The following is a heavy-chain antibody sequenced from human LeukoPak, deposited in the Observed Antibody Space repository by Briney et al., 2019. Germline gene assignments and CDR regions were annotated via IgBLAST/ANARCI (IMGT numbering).Heavy chain of an antibody. CDR3: ARDLLNYDILTGYFDY. J-gene: IGHJ4*02. D-gene: IGHD3-9*01. Sequence: SVKVSCKASGGTFSSYAISWVRQAPGQGLEWMGGIIPIFGTANYAQKFQGRVTITADESTSTAYMELSSLRSEDTAVYYCARDLLNYDILTGYFDYWGQGTLVTVSS. V-gene: IGHV1-69*13. CDR2: IIPIFGTA. CDR1: GGTFSSYA.